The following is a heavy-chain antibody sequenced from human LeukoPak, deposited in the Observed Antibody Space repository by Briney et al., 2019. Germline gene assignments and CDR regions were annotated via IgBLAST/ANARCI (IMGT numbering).Heavy chain of an antibody. J-gene: IGHJ4*02. CDR1: GFTFSSYG. CDR2: ISYDGTNK. Sequence: GRSLRLSCAASGFTFSSYGMHWVRQAPGKGLEWVALISYDGTNKYYADSVKGRFTISRDNSKNTLYLQMNSLRAEDTAVYYCAKAPYCSSTSCYHPLSMSYWGQGTLVTVSS. CDR3: AKAPYCSSTSCYHPLSMSY. V-gene: IGHV3-30*18. D-gene: IGHD2-2*01.